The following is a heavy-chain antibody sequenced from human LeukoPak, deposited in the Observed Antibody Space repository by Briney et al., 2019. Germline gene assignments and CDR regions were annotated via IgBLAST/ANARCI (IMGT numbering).Heavy chain of an antibody. CDR3: AKDYGGNNYDAFDI. Sequence: GGSLRLSCAASGFPFSSFGTHWVRQAPGKGLEWVAVTSYDGGNKYYADSVKGRFTISRDNSKNTLYLQMNSLRAEGTAVYYCAKDYGGNNYDAFDIWGQGTMVAVSS. CDR2: TSYDGGNK. D-gene: IGHD4-23*01. J-gene: IGHJ3*02. V-gene: IGHV3-30*18. CDR1: GFPFSSFG.